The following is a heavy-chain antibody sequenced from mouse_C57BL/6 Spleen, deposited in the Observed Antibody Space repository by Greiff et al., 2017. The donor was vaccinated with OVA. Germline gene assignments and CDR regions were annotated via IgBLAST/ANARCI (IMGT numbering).Heavy chain of an antibody. V-gene: IGHV1-52*01. CDR2: IDPSDSET. Sequence: QVQLKQPGAELVRPGSSVKLSCKASGYTFTSYWMHWVKQRPIQGLEWIGNIDPSDSETHYNQKFKDKATLTVDKSSSTAYMQLSSLTSEDSAVYYCARSHDYDAWFAYWGQGTLVTVSA. J-gene: IGHJ3*01. CDR3: ARSHDYDAWFAY. CDR1: GYTFTSYW. D-gene: IGHD2-4*01.